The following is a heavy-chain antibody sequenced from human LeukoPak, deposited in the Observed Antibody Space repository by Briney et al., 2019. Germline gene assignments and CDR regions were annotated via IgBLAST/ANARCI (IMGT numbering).Heavy chain of an antibody. V-gene: IGHV1-69*04. D-gene: IGHD3-10*01. CDR2: IIPILGIA. J-gene: IGHJ4*02. CDR1: GGTFSSYA. Sequence: SVKVSCKASGGTFSSYAISWVRQAPGQGLEWMGRIIPILGIANYAQKFQGRVTITADKSTSTAYMELSSLRSEDTAVYYCARDRPPNYYGSGGAPFDYWGQGTLVTVSS. CDR3: ARDRPPNYYGSGGAPFDY.